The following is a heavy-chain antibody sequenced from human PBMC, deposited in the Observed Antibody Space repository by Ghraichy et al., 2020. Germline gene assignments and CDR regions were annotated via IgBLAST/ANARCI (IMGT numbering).Heavy chain of an antibody. J-gene: IGHJ6*02. D-gene: IGHD1-20*01. CDR3: ARNLYGITASYYYYGMDL. V-gene: IGHV3-21*01. Sequence: GGSLRLSCAASGFTFSSYSVTWVRQAPGKGLEWVSSISSSSSSIYYADSLKGRFTISRDNAKNSLYLQMNSLRAEDTAVYYCARNLYGITASYYYYGMDLWGQGTTVTVSS. CDR2: ISSSSSSI. CDR1: GFTFSSYS.